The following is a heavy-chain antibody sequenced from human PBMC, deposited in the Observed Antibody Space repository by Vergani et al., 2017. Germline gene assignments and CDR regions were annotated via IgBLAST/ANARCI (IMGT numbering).Heavy chain of an antibody. V-gene: IGHV3-9*01. J-gene: IGHJ4*02. Sequence: EVQLVESGGGLVQPGRSLRLSCAASGFTFDDYAMHWVRQAPGKGLEWVSGISWNSCSIGYADSVKGRFTISRDNAKNSLYLQMNSLRAEDTALYYCAKQQLANYYFDYWGQGTLVTVSS. CDR2: ISWNSCSI. D-gene: IGHD6-13*01. CDR1: GFTFDDYA. CDR3: AKQQLANYYFDY.